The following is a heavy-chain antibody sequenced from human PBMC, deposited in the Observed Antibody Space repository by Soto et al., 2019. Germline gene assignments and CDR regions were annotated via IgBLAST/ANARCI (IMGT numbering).Heavy chain of an antibody. V-gene: IGHV4-61*01. J-gene: IGHJ6*02. CDR1: RGSVSSGSYY. CDR2: IYYSGST. D-gene: IGHD3-10*01. Sequence: SETLSLTCTVSRGSVSSGSYYWSWIRQPPGKGLEWIGYIYYSGSTNYNPSLKSRVTISVDTSKNQFSLKLSSVTAADTAVYYCARGGQIWFGELGYYGMDVWGQGTTVTVS. CDR3: ARGGQIWFGELGYYGMDV.